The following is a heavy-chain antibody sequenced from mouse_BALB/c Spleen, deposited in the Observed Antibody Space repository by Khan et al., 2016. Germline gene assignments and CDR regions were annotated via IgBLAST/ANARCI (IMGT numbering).Heavy chain of an antibody. CDR1: GYTFTDYY. CDR2: IFPGSGST. V-gene: IGHV1-77*01. D-gene: IGHD2-3*01. J-gene: IGHJ4*01. CDR3: ARSYDGYFAMDY. Sequence: QVQLQQSGTELPRPGASVKLSCKASGYTFTDYYLPWVKQRPGQGLEWIGEIFPGSGSTYYNEMFKGKASLTADTTSSTSYMQLSSLTSEDSAVYFCARSYDGYFAMDYWGHGASVTVSS.